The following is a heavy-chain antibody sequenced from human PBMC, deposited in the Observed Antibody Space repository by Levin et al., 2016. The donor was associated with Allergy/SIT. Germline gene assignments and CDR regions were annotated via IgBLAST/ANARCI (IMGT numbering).Heavy chain of an antibody. D-gene: IGHD2-2*01. CDR2: IYYSGST. V-gene: IGHV4-59*12. Sequence: SETLSLTCTVSGGSISSYYWSWIRQPPGKGLEWIGYIYYSGSTNYNPSLKSRVTISVDTSKNQFSLKLSSVTAADTAVYYCARANLEDIVVVRESHNDYFDYWGQGTLVTVSS. J-gene: IGHJ4*02. CDR1: GGSISSYY. CDR3: ARANLEDIVVVRESHNDYFDY.